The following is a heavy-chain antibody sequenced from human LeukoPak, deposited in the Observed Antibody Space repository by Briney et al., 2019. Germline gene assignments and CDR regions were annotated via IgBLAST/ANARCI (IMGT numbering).Heavy chain of an antibody. CDR1: GFTFSSFG. CDR3: AKGYLFTDFAVPGSFDY. D-gene: IGHD6-19*01. J-gene: IGHJ4*02. V-gene: IGHV3-30*18. CDR2: ISFDASNK. Sequence: GGSLRLSCVASGFTFSSFGMHWVRQAPGKGLEWVAVISFDASNKYYADSVKDRFTISRDNSKNTLFLQMNSLRTEDTAMYYCAKGYLFTDFAVPGSFDYWGQGTLVTVSS.